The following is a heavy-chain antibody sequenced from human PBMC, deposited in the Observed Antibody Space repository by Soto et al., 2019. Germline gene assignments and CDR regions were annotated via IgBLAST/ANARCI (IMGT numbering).Heavy chain of an antibody. CDR1: GFTFSNYA. CDR3: ATDQNYDFWSGPPA. V-gene: IGHV3-23*01. D-gene: IGHD3-3*01. Sequence: LSCAASGFTFSNYAMSWVRQAPGKGLEWVSAISGSGGSTYYADSVKGRFTISRDNSKNTLYLQMSSLRAEDTAVYFCATDQNYDFWSGPPAGGQGTLVTVSS. J-gene: IGHJ4*02. CDR2: ISGSGGST.